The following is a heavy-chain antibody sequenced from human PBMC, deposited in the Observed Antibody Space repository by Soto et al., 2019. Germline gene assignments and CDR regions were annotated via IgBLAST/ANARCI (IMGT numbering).Heavy chain of an antibody. CDR1: GGTFSNHA. Sequence: QVHLVQSGAEVKKPGSSVKVSCKASGGTFSNHAINWVRQAPGQGLEWMGRIIPIFTTTNYAQKFQGRVTITADESXIXXYMELSSLKHDDTAVYYCAREVAADGTFREDVFDLWGQGTLVTVSS. CDR3: AREVAADGTFREDVFDL. J-gene: IGHJ3*01. D-gene: IGHD6-13*01. V-gene: IGHV1-69*12. CDR2: IIPIFTTT.